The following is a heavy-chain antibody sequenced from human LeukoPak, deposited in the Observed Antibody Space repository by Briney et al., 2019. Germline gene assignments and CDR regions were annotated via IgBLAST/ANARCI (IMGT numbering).Heavy chain of an antibody. CDR2: ISSSSSYI. D-gene: IGHD6-6*01. J-gene: IGHJ4*02. Sequence: PGGSLRLSFAASGFTFSSPSMNWVRQAPGKGLEWVSSISSSSSYIYYADSVKGRFTISRDNAKNSLYLQMNSLRAEDTAVYYCARDQVSSSPTIAYWVQGTLVTVSS. CDR3: ARDQVSSSPTIAY. V-gene: IGHV3-21*01. CDR1: GFTFSSPS.